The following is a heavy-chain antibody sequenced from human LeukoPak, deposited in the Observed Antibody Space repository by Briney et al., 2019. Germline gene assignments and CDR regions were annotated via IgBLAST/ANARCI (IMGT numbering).Heavy chain of an antibody. CDR3: ASGDYGDPPLNY. D-gene: IGHD4/OR15-4a*01. CDR1: GYTFTGYF. V-gene: IGHV1-2*02. CDR2: INPNTGGT. Sequence: ASVKVSCKASGYTFTGYFVHWVRQAPGQGLQWMGWINPNTGGTNYAQKFQGRVTMTRDTSISTAYMELSRLRSDDTAVYYCASGDYGDPPLNYWGQGTLLTVSS. J-gene: IGHJ4*02.